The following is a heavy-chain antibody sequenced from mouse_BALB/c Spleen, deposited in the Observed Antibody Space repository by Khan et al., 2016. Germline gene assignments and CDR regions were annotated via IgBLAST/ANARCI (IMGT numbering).Heavy chain of an antibody. CDR3: ARYDYAMDY. CDR2: INPYNDGT. J-gene: IGHJ4*01. Sequence: VQLKESGPELVKPGASVKMSCKATGYTFTSYVMHWVKQKPGKGLEWIGYINPYNDGTKYNEKFKGKATLTSDKSSSTAYMDLSSLTSKDSVVYYSARYDYAMDYWGQGTSVTVSS. CDR1: GYTFTSYV. D-gene: IGHD2-14*01. V-gene: IGHV1S136*01.